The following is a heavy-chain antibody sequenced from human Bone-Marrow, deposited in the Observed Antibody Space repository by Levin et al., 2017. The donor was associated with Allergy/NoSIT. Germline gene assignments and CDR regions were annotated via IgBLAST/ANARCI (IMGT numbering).Heavy chain of an antibody. CDR1: GFTFRDYW. CDR2: INKDESER. CDR3: ARYGMSGTFDF. V-gene: IGHV3-7*01. Sequence: GGSLRLSCEASGFTFRDYWMGWVRQAPGEGLEWVANINKDESERQYLDSVKGRFTLSRDNAKNSMYLQMSSLRVEDTAVYYCARYGMSGTFDFWGQGTLVTVSS. J-gene: IGHJ4*02. D-gene: IGHD1-7*01.